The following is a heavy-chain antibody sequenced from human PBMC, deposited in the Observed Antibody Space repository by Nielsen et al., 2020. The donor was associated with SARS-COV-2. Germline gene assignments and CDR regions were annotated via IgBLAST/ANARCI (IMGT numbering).Heavy chain of an antibody. CDR3: ARGPGYYDSSGYYIRY. CDR1: GYTFTSYA. CDR2: INAGNGNT. V-gene: IGHV1-3*01. Sequence: ASVKVSCKASGYTFTSYAMHWVRQAPGQRLEWMGWINAGNGNTKYSQKFQGRVTITRDTSASTAYMELSSLRSEDTAVYYCARGPGYYDSSGYYIRYWGQGTLVTVSS. J-gene: IGHJ4*02. D-gene: IGHD3-22*01.